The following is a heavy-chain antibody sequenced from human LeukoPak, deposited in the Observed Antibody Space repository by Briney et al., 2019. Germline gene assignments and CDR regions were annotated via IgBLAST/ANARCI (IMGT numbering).Heavy chain of an antibody. CDR1: GYTFTGYY. CDR2: INPNSGDT. V-gene: IGHV1-2*02. CDR3: VRAPSNSWFAY. J-gene: IGHJ4*02. Sequence: SEKVSCKTSGYTFTGYYMHWVRQAPGQGLEWMGWINPNSGDTNYAQKFQGRVTMTRDTSITTAYMELSSLRSDDTAVYYCVRAPSNSWFAYWGQGTLVTVSS. D-gene: IGHD6-13*01.